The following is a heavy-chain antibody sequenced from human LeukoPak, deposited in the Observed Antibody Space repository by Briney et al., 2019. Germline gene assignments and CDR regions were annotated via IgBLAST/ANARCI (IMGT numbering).Heavy chain of an antibody. J-gene: IGHJ3*01. Sequence: PGGSLPVSCAASGFIFSGSAMSWVRQAPGEGLEWVSLISYSGANSYYTDSVRGRFTISRDNSKDTLFLQMNSLRAEDTAIYYCARDMQLSTWGLGTMVTVSS. V-gene: IGHV3-23*01. CDR3: ARDMQLST. D-gene: IGHD3-16*02. CDR2: ISYSGANS. CDR1: GFIFSGSA.